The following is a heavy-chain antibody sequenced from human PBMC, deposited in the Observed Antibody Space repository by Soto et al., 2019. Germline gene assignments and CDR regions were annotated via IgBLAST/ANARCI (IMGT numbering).Heavy chain of an antibody. J-gene: IGHJ3*02. Sequence: PGGSLSLSCAASGFSFSSYSLHWVRQAPGKGLEWVAIISYNGLSQFYADSVRGRLAISRDNAKNTLYLQMNSLRDEDTAVYFCARGGRGLRGAFDIWGQGTRVTVSS. D-gene: IGHD2-15*01. CDR3: ARGGRGLRGAFDI. V-gene: IGHV3-30*09. CDR1: GFSFSSYS. CDR2: ISYNGLSQ.